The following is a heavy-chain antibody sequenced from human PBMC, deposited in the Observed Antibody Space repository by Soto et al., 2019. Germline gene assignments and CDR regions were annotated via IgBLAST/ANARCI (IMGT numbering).Heavy chain of an antibody. J-gene: IGHJ1*01. CDR3: ARGESGWYGKVYFQH. CDR2: ISAYNGNT. D-gene: IGHD6-19*01. V-gene: IGHV1-18*01. CDR1: GYTFTSYG. Sequence: QVQLVQSGAEVKKPGASVKVSCKASGYTFTSYGISWVRQAPGQGLEWMGWISAYNGNTNYAQKLQGRVNMTTDTPTSTADMELRSLRSDDTAVYYCARGESGWYGKVYFQHWGQGTLVTVSS.